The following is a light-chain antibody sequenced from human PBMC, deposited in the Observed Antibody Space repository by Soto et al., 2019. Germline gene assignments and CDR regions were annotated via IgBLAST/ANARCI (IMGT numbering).Light chain of an antibody. CDR2: EAT. V-gene: IGLV2-14*01. J-gene: IGLJ2*01. Sequence: QSALTQPASVSESPGQSITISCAGTRSDIGASNSVSWYQHLPGRSPTLIIYEATNRPSGVSERFSGSKAGDTASLTISGLQADDESEYFCISYKTDDTFVFGGGTKLTVL. CDR3: ISYKTDDTFV. CDR1: RSDIGASNS.